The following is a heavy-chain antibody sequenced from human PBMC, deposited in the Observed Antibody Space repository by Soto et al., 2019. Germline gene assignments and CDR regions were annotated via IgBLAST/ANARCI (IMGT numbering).Heavy chain of an antibody. CDR3: ARGGGVGVAGSAAFDM. Sequence: QLHLVQSGAVVKKPGASVTVSCSASGYPVTAYYMHWVRQAPGRGLEWMGGINPATGAAKYTQTFQVRVTMTRATSTSTVFMELSGLTSGDPAVFYCARGGGVGVAGSAAFDMWGQGTLVTVSS. CDR1: GYPVTAYY. CDR2: INPATGAA. V-gene: IGHV1-2*02. J-gene: IGHJ3*02. D-gene: IGHD3-3*01.